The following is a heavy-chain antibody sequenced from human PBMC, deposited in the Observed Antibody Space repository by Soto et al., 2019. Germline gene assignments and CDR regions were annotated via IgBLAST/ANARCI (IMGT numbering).Heavy chain of an antibody. Sequence: GGAPSLSLAAPGFPLCSYSKSWVRPAPGEGLEWVSAISGSGGSTYYADSVKGRFTISRDNSKNTLYLQMNSLRAEDTAVYYCAKGPVTTNYYYYGMDVWGQGTTVTVSS. V-gene: IGHV3-23*01. CDR3: AKGPVTTNYYYYGMDV. J-gene: IGHJ6*02. CDR2: ISGSGGST. CDR1: GFPLCSYS. D-gene: IGHD4-17*01.